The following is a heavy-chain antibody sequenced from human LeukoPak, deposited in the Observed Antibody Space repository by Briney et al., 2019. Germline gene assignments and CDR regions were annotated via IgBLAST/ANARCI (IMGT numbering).Heavy chain of an antibody. J-gene: IGHJ6*03. CDR2: INPSGGST. CDR3: AREGLNKVATVPAGYYMDV. V-gene: IGHV1-46*01. Sequence: ASVKVSCKASGYTFTSYYMHWVRQAPGQGLEWMGIINPSGGSTSYAQKFQGRVTMTRNTSISTAYMELSSLRSEDTAVYYCAREGLNKVATVPAGYYMDVWGKGTTVTISS. CDR1: GYTFTSYY. D-gene: IGHD5-12*01.